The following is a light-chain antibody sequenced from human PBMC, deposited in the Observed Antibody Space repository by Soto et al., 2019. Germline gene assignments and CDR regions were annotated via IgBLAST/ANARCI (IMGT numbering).Light chain of an antibody. Sequence: EIPMTQSPSTLSASLGDRVTIPGGASQSVSNYLAWYQQKPGKAPKLLIYDASSLESGVPSRFSGSGSGTDFTLSISSLQPDDFGTYYCQQYNSYSQTFGQGAKVDI. CDR1: QSVSNY. J-gene: IGKJ1*01. V-gene: IGKV1-5*01. CDR2: DAS. CDR3: QQYNSYSQT.